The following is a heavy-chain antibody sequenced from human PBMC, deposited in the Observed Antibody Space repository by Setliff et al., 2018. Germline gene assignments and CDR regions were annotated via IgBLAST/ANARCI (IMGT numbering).Heavy chain of an antibody. Sequence: PGGSLRLSCAASGVTFTKAWMTWVRQVPGRGLEWVANINRDGSEKYYLDSVKGRFTISRDNAKNTLYLQMNSLRAEDTAVYYCARGPWKHSAYYYYYYMDVWGKGTTVTVSS. J-gene: IGHJ6*03. CDR2: INRDGSEK. V-gene: IGHV3-7*01. CDR1: GVTFTKAW. D-gene: IGHD1-1*01. CDR3: ARGPWKHSAYYYYYYMDV.